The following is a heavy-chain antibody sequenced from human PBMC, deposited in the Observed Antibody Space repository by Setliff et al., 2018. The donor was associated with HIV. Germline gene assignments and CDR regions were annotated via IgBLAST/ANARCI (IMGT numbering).Heavy chain of an antibody. CDR3: ARAPHELRYFDWLLYPAYYYSGMNV. CDR2: IKYDGSEK. Sequence: GGSLRLSCAASGFTFSSYWMSWVRQAPGKGLEWVANIKYDGSEKYYVGSVKGRFTSSRDNAKNSLYLQMNSLRAEDTAVYYCARAPHELRYFDWLLYPAYYYSGMNVWGQGTTVTDS. J-gene: IGHJ6*02. V-gene: IGHV3-7*01. CDR1: GFTFSSYW. D-gene: IGHD3-9*01.